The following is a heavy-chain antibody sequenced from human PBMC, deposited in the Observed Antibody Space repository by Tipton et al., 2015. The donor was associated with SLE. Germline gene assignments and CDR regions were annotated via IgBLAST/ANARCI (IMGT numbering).Heavy chain of an antibody. CDR2: INHSVSA. CDR3: ARAGDSSGYYYAH. V-gene: IGHV4-34*01. CDR1: GGSLSGYY. Sequence: LRLSCAVFGGSLSGYYWSWMRQLPGKGLEWIGEINHSVSANYNPSLKSRVTISVDTSKNQFSLKLTSVTAADTAMYYCARAGDSSGYYYAHWGQGTLVSVSS. D-gene: IGHD3-22*01. J-gene: IGHJ4*02.